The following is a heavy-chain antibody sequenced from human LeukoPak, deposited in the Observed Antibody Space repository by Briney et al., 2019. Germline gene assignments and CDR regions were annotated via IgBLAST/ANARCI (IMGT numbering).Heavy chain of an antibody. J-gene: IGHJ6*02. D-gene: IGHD2-2*01. CDR2: ISSSRSGSKSYI. CDR1: GFTFSFYS. V-gene: IGHV3-21*06. CDR3: ARDCTSATCYSGLDV. Sequence: PGGSLRLSCVASGFTFSFYSMNWVRQAPGKGLEGVSSISSSRSGSKSYIYYADSVKGRFTVSRDNAKNSLYLQMNSLRAEDTAVYYCARDCTSATCYSGLDVWGQGTTVTVSS.